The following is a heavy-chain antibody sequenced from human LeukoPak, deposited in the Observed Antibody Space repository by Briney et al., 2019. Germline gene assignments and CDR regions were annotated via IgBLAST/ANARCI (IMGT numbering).Heavy chain of an antibody. D-gene: IGHD5-12*01. J-gene: IGHJ4*02. V-gene: IGHV3-23*01. CDR1: GFTLSSYA. CDR2: ISGSGGST. Sequence: GESLRLSCAASGFTLSSYAMSWVREAPGKGLEGVSAISGSGGSTYYADSVKGRFTISRDNSKNTLYLQMNSLRAEDTAVYYCAKDLSGSDYWGQGTLVTVSS. CDR3: AKDLSGSDY.